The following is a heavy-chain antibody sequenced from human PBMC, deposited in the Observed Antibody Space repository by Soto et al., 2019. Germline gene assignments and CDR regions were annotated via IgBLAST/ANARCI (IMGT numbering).Heavy chain of an antibody. CDR2: IKQDGSEK. CDR1: GFTFSNHW. J-gene: IGHJ6*03. V-gene: IGHV3-7*01. Sequence: SGGGLVQPGGSLRLSCVASGFTFSNHWMSWVRQAPGKGMEWVAGIKQDGSEKYYMDSVKGRFIVSRDNAKNSLYLQINSLRAEDTAVYYCARFCSGGSCYPAFYYFYMYVWGRGTTVTVSS. CDR3: ARFCSGGSCYPAFYYFYMYV. D-gene: IGHD2-15*01.